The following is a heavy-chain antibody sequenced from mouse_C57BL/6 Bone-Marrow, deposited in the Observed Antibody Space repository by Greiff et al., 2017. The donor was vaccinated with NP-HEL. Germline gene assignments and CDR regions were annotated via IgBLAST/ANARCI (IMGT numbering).Heavy chain of an antibody. J-gene: IGHJ1*03. V-gene: IGHV5-17*01. CDR3: ARNDYGSYWYFDV. CDR2: ISSGSSTI. CDR1: GFTFSDYG. Sequence: EVKVVESGGGLVKPGGSLKLSCAASGFTFSDYGMHWVRQAPEKGLEWVAYISSGSSTIYYADTVKGRFTISRDNAKNTLFLQMTSLRSEDTAMYYCARNDYGSYWYFDVWGTGTTVTVSS. D-gene: IGHD2-4*01.